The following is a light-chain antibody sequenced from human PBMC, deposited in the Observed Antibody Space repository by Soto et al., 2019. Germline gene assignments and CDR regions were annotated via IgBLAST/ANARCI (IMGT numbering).Light chain of an antibody. Sequence: DIQMTQSPSTLSASVGDRVTITCRASQSISSWLAWYQQKPGKAPKLLIYDASSLESGVPSRFSGSGSGTEFTLTISSLQTDDFATYYCQQYDSYSSGPFGQGTKVDIK. J-gene: IGKJ1*01. CDR3: QQYDSYSSGP. CDR1: QSISSW. V-gene: IGKV1-5*01. CDR2: DAS.